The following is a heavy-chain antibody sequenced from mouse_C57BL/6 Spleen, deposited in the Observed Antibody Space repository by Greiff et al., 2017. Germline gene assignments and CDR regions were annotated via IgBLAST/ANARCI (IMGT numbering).Heavy chain of an antibody. CDR3: ARYSNYDYAMDY. CDR2: IRNKANGYTT. V-gene: IGHV7-3*01. CDR1: GFTFTDYY. Sequence: EVKLVESGGGLVQPGGSLSLSCAASGFTFTDYYMSWVRQPPGKALEWLGFIRNKANGYTTEYSASVKGRFTISRDNSQSILYLQMNALRAEDSATYYCARYSNYDYAMDYWGQGTSVTVSS. J-gene: IGHJ4*01. D-gene: IGHD2-1*01.